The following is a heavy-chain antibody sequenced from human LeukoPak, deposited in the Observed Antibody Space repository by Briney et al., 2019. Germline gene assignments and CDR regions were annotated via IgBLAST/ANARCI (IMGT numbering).Heavy chain of an antibody. Sequence: SETLSLTCAVYGGSFSGYYWSWIRQPPGKGLEWIGEINHSGSTNYNPSPKSRVTISVDTSKNQFSLKLSSVTAADTAVYYCATLAPVYSGSYYLKYYFDYWGQGTLVTVSS. V-gene: IGHV4-34*01. J-gene: IGHJ4*02. CDR2: INHSGST. CDR3: ATLAPVYSGSYYLKYYFDY. D-gene: IGHD1-26*01. CDR1: GGSFSGYY.